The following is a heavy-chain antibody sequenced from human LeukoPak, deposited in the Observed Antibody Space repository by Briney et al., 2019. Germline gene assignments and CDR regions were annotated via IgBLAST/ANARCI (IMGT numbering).Heavy chain of an antibody. CDR3: ARDGRSVAAAGWFDY. CDR1: GFTFSGYW. J-gene: IGHJ4*02. D-gene: IGHD6-13*01. Sequence: PGGSLRLSCAASGFTFSGYWMHWVRQAPGKGLVWVSLINHDGSDTNYADSVKGRFTISRDNAKNTLYLRMNSLRAEDTAVYYCARDGRSVAAAGWFDYWGQGTLVTVSS. CDR2: INHDGSDT. V-gene: IGHV3-74*01.